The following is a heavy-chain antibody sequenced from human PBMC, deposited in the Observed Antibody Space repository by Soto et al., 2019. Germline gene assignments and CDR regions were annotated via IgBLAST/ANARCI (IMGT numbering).Heavy chain of an antibody. CDR2: IYYSGST. J-gene: IGHJ4*02. Sequence: QVQLQESGPGLVKPSQTRSLTCTVSGGSISSGGYYWSWIRQHPGKGLEWIGYIYYSGSTYYNPSLKSRFTISVDTSKNQFSLKLSSVTAADTAVYYCARSGHRAYDYVWGSYRLYDYWGQGTLVTVSS. V-gene: IGHV4-31*03. D-gene: IGHD3-16*02. CDR3: ARSGHRAYDYVWGSYRLYDY. CDR1: GGSISSGGYY.